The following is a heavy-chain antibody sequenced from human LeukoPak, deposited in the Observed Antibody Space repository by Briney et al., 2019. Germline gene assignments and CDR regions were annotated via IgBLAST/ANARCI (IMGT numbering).Heavy chain of an antibody. V-gene: IGHV4-34*01. CDR3: ARVLDSISYYYMDV. D-gene: IGHD2-15*01. CDR2: INHSGST. J-gene: IGHJ6*03. Sequence: SETLSLTCAVYGGSFSGYYWSWIRQPPGKGLEWIGEINHSGSTNYNPSLKSRVTMSVDTSKNQFSLKLSSVTAADTAVYYCARVLDSISYYYMDVWGKGTTVTVSS. CDR1: GGSFSGYY.